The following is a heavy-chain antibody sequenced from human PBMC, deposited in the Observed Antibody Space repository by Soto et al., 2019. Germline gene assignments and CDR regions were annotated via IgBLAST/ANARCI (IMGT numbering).Heavy chain of an antibody. CDR2: IWYDGSNE. CDR1: GFTFSSHG. V-gene: IGHV3-33*01. Sequence: GGSLRLSCAASGFTFSSHGMHWVRQAPGKGLEWVAVIWYDGSNEYYADSQKGRFTISRDNSKNTLYLQMNSLRAEDTAVYYCARDDQYYYDSRGYYAEYFQDWGQGTLVTVSS. CDR3: ARDDQYYYDSRGYYAEYFQD. D-gene: IGHD3-22*01. J-gene: IGHJ1*01.